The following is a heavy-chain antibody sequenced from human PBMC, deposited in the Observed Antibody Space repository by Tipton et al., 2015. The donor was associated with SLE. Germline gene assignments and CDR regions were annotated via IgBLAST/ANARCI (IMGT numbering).Heavy chain of an antibody. CDR2: IYPGDSDT. CDR1: GYSFTSYW. J-gene: IGHJ3*02. Sequence: QLVQSGAEVKKPGESLKISCKGSGYSFTSYWIGWVRQMPGKGLEWMGIIYPGDSDTRYSPSFQGQVTISADKSIGTAYLQWSSLKASDTAMYYCARARRSGWSIVGDDAFDIWGQGTMVTVSS. V-gene: IGHV5-51*01. CDR3: ARARRSGWSIVGDDAFDI. D-gene: IGHD6-19*01.